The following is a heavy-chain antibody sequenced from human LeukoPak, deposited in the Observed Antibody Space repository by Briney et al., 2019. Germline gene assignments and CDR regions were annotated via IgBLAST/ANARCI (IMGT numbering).Heavy chain of an antibody. J-gene: IGHJ4*02. Sequence: GGSLRLSCAASGFTFSNYAMSWVRQAPGKGLEWVSAISGSGGSTYYADSVKGRFTISRDKSKNTLFLQMNSLRAEDTAVYYCAKDLVEWLVGPFDYWGQGTLVTVSS. CDR1: GFTFSNYA. V-gene: IGHV3-23*01. CDR2: ISGSGGST. D-gene: IGHD6-19*01. CDR3: AKDLVEWLVGPFDY.